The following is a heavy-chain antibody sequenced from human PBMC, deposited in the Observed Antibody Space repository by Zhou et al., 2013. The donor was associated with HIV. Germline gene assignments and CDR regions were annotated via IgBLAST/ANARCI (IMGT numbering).Heavy chain of an antibody. V-gene: IGHV5-51*01. D-gene: IGHD5-12*01. CDR1: GYTFTNYW. CDR2: INPADSET. J-gene: IGHJ6*02. CDR3: ARQRVARGYSGYDFYYYGMDV. Sequence: EVQVVQSGAEMKKPGESLKISCETSGYTFTNYWIVWMRQMPGKGPEWMGSINPADSETRYSPSFQGQVTISVVKSINTAYLQWSSLKAADSAMYYCARQRVARGYSGYDFYYYGMDVWGQGPRSPSP.